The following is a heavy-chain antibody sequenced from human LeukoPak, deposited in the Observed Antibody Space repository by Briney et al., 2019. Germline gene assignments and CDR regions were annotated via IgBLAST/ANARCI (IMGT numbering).Heavy chain of an antibody. CDR2: INHSGHT. CDR3: ARVDGDGYNIPDY. V-gene: IGHV4-34*01. Sequence: PSETLSLTCAVYGESFITYYWSWIHQPPGKGLEWIGEINHSGHTNYNPSLKSRVTISVDTSKNQFSLTLSSVTAADTAVYYCARVDGDGYNIPDYWSQGTLVTVSS. J-gene: IGHJ4*02. CDR1: GESFITYY. D-gene: IGHD5-24*01.